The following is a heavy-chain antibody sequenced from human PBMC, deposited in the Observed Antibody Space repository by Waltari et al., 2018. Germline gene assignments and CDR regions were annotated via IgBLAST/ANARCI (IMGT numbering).Heavy chain of an antibody. CDR2: IYHSGST. J-gene: IGHJ5*02. Sequence: QVQLQESGPGLVKPSETLSLTCAVSGYSISRGYYWGWIRQPPGKGLEWIGSIYHSGSTYYNPSLKSRVTISVDTSKNQFSLKLSSVTAADTAVYYCARLGGYVRGWFDPWGQGTLVTVSS. V-gene: IGHV4-38-2*01. D-gene: IGHD3-10*02. CDR1: GYSISRGYY. CDR3: ARLGGYVRGWFDP.